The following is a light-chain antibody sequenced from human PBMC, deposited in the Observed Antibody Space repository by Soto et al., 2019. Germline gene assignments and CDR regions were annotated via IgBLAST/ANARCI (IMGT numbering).Light chain of an antibody. Sequence: EIVLTQSPGTLSLYPGERATLSCRASQSDSSSYLAWYQQKPGQAPRLLIHGASRRATGIPDMFSGSGSGKDFTLTMSRLEPEDFAVYYCQQYGSSLYTFGQATKLEIK. V-gene: IGKV3-20*01. CDR2: GAS. CDR3: QQYGSSLYT. CDR1: QSDSSSY. J-gene: IGKJ2*01.